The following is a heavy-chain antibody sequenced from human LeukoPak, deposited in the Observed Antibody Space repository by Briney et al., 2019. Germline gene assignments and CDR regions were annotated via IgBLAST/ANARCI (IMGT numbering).Heavy chain of an antibody. CDR1: GGSISSYH. CDR3: ARDPGYSSGWNWFDP. J-gene: IGHJ5*02. D-gene: IGHD6-19*01. CDR2: IYATGIT. V-gene: IGHV4-4*07. Sequence: SETLSLTCRVSGGSISSYHWSWIRQAAGKGLEWIGRIYATGITNYNPSLKSRVTMSVDTSKSQFSLMMRSVTAADTAVYYCARDPGYSSGWNWFDPWGQGTLVTVSS.